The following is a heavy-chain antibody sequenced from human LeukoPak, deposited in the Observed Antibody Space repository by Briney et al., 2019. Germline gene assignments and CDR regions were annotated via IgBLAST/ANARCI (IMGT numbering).Heavy chain of an antibody. CDR1: GGTFSSYA. CDR3: ATLGPTVAGNRGAYYYYGMDV. D-gene: IGHD6-19*01. CDR2: INAGNGNT. V-gene: IGHV1-3*01. J-gene: IGHJ6*02. Sequence: ASVKVSCKASGGTFSSYAMHWVRQAPGQRLEWMGWINAGNGNTKYSQKFQGRVTMTEDTSTDTAYMELSSLRSEDTAVYYCATLGPTVAGNRGAYYYYGMDVWGQGTTVTVSS.